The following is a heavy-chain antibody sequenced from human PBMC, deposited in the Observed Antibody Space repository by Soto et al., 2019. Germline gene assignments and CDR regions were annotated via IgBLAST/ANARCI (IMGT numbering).Heavy chain of an antibody. D-gene: IGHD1-26*01. Sequence: ASVKVSCKASGYTFTGYYVHWLRQSPGQGLEWMGWINPNSGDTYLAQRFQGRVTMNRDTSIGTAYMELRGLTSDDTAEYYCAKGGAIVAAGTRVYLYNAMDVWGQGTTVTVSS. CDR3: AKGGAIVAAGTRVYLYNAMDV. CDR2: INPNSGDT. CDR1: GYTFTGYY. J-gene: IGHJ6*02. V-gene: IGHV1-2*02.